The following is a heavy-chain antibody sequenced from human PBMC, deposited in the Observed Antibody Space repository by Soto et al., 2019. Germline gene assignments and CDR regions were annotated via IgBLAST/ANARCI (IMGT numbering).Heavy chain of an antibody. V-gene: IGHV1-18*04. D-gene: IGHD3-9*01. Sequence: QVQLVQSGAEVKKPGASVKVSCKASGYTFTSYGISWVRQAPGQGLEWMGWISAYNGNTNYAQKLQGRVTMTTDTSTSTSYMELRSLRSDDTAVYYCAREGYYDILTGYRYYGMDVWGQGTTVTVSS. CDR2: ISAYNGNT. CDR3: AREGYYDILTGYRYYGMDV. J-gene: IGHJ6*02. CDR1: GYTFTSYG.